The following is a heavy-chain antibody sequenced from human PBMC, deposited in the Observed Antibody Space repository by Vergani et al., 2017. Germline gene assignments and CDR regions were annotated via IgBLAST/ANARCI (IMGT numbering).Heavy chain of an antibody. V-gene: IGHV3-21*01. J-gene: IGHJ4*02. CDR2: ISSSSSYI. Sequence: EVQLVESGGGLVKPGGSLRLSCAASGFTFSSYSMNWVRQAPGKGLEWVSSISSSSSYIYYADSVKARFTISRDNAKNSLYLQMNSLRAEDTAVYYCARHPMITFGGVIASTFDYWGQGTLVTVSS. CDR1: GFTFSSYS. D-gene: IGHD3-16*02. CDR3: ARHPMITFGGVIASTFDY.